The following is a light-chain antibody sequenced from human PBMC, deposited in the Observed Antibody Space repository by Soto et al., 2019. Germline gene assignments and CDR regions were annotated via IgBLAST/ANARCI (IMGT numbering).Light chain of an antibody. J-gene: IGLJ1*01. V-gene: IGLV2-14*03. CDR3: SSYTSSSTDV. Sequence: QAVVTQPASVSGSPGQSIAISCTGTSSDVGGYNYVSWYQHHPGKAPKLMIYDVSNRPSGVSNRFSGSKSGSTASLTISGLQAEDEADYYCSSYTSSSTDVFGTGTKLTVL. CDR1: SSDVGGYNY. CDR2: DVS.